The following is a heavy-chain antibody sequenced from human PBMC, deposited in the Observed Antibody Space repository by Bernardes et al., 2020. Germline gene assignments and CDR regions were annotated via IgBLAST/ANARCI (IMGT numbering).Heavy chain of an antibody. CDR2: INHSGST. CDR1: GGSFSDYY. J-gene: IGHJ4*02. CDR3: ARGSTVTPPFDY. D-gene: IGHD4-17*01. Sequence: SETLSLTCAVYGGSFSDYYWSWIRQPPGKGLEWIGEINHSGSTNYNPSLKSRVTISVDTSKNQFSLKLSSVTAADTAVYYCARGSTVTPPFDYWGQGTLVTVSS. V-gene: IGHV4-34*01.